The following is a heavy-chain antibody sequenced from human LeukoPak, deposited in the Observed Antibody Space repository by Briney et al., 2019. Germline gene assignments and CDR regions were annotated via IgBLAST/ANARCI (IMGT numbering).Heavy chain of an antibody. Sequence: GGSLRLSCAASGFTFSDSAVSWVRQSPGEGLEWVSSISDTGGRTYYADSVEGRFTITSDNSRNTVYLQMNQMRAGDTARYYCAKGGQDFDFWRFDLWGQGILVTVSS. V-gene: IGHV3-23*01. D-gene: IGHD3-3*01. CDR3: AKGGQDFDFWRFDL. CDR2: ISDTGGRT. CDR1: GFTFSDSA. J-gene: IGHJ5*02.